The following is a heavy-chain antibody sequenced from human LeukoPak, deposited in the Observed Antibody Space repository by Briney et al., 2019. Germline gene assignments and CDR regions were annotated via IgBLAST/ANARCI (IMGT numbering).Heavy chain of an antibody. J-gene: IGHJ6*02. D-gene: IGHD5-24*01. V-gene: IGHV1-18*04. CDR2: SSAYSDNT. CDR1: GFTFTSYG. Sequence: ASVKVSCKASGFTFTSYGFNWVRQAPGQGLERMGWSSAYSDNTNFAQKFQDRVTMTTDTSTSTAYMELRSLRSDDTAVYYCARDGVEMATYYYYAMDVWGQGTTVTVSS. CDR3: ARDGVEMATYYYYAMDV.